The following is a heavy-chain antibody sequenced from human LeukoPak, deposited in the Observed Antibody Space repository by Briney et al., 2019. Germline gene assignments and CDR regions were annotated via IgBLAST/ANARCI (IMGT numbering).Heavy chain of an antibody. CDR2: INPSGGST. CDR3: ARARYSSSWPLPHAEYFQH. V-gene: IGHV1-46*01. Sequence: ASVKVSXKASGYTFTSYYMHWVRQAPGQGLEWMGIINPSGGSTSHAQKFQGRVTMTRDTSTSTVYMELSSLRSEDTAMYYCARARYSSSWPLPHAEYFQHWGQGTLVTVSS. D-gene: IGHD6-13*01. CDR1: GYTFTSYY. J-gene: IGHJ1*01.